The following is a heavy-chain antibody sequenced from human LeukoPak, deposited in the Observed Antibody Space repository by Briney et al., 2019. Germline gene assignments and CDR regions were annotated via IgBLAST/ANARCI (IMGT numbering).Heavy chain of an antibody. CDR3: ARDVAGYYDRTGYFDL. V-gene: IGHV4-39*07. CDR1: GGSISSSSYY. D-gene: IGHD3-22*01. J-gene: IGHJ2*01. CDR2: IYYSGST. Sequence: SETLSLTCTVSGGSISSSSYYWGWIRQPPGKGLEWIGSIYYSGSTYYNPSLKSRVTMSLDTSKNQFSLKLSSATAADTALYYCARDVAGYYDRTGYFDLWGRGTLVTVSS.